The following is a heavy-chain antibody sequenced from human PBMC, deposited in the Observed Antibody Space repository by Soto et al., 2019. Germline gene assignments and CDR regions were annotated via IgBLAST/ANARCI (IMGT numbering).Heavy chain of an antibody. CDR3: ARVPAAARYYYYMDV. CDR1: GGSFSGYY. CDR2: INHSGST. V-gene: IGHV4-34*01. D-gene: IGHD2-2*01. Sequence: SETLSLTCAVYGGSFSGYYWSWIRQPPGKGLEWIGEINHSGSTNYNPSLKSRVTISVDTSKNQFSLKLSSVTAADTAVYYCARVPAAARYYYYMDVWGKGTTVTV. J-gene: IGHJ6*03.